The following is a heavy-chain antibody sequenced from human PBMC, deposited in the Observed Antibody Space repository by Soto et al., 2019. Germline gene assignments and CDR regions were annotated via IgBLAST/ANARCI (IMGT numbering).Heavy chain of an antibody. CDR2: IMPIFGTA. Sequence: QVQLVQSGAEVKKPGSSVKVSCKASGGTFSSYAISWVRQAPGQGLEWMGGIMPIFGTANYEHKFQGRDTITADEPKSTAYMELSSLRSEDTAVYYCAISGEAAAGYFDYWGQGTLVTVS. CDR1: GGTFSSYA. J-gene: IGHJ4*02. D-gene: IGHD6-13*01. V-gene: IGHV1-69*01. CDR3: AISGEAAAGYFDY.